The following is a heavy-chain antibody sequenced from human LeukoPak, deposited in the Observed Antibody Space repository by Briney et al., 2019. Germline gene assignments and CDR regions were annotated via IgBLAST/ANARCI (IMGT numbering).Heavy chain of an antibody. D-gene: IGHD2-2*01. CDR1: GGSLSSGPYY. J-gene: IGHJ5*02. CDR3: ARGQGXCXXTSCGGSTFDP. CDR2: IYYSGSN. V-gene: IGHV4-31*03. Sequence: SETLSLTCTVSGGSLSSGPYYWSWIRQHPETGLEWIGFIYYSGSNYFKPSLKSRVTISLDTSKNQFSLKLSSGTAADTAVYYXARGQGXCXXTSCGGSTFDPWGQGTLVTVSS.